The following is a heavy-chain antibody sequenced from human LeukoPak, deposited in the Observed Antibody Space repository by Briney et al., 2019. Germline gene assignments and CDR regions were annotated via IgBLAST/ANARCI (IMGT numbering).Heavy chain of an antibody. J-gene: IGHJ4*02. CDR3: ASSAAHRDY. Sequence: GGSLRLSCAASGLTFSSYGMHWVRQAPGKGLEWVAFIRYDGSNKYYADSVKGRFTISRDNSKNTLYLQMNSLRAEDTAVYYCASSAAHRDYWGQGTLVTVSS. D-gene: IGHD2-15*01. CDR2: IRYDGSNK. V-gene: IGHV3-30*02. CDR1: GLTFSSYG.